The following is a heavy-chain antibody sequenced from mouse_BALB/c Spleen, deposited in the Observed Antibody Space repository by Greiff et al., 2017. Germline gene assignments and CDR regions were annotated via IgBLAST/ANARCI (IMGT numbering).Heavy chain of an antibody. CDR3: ARSRVRGAMDY. J-gene: IGHJ4*01. CDR1: GFNIKDTY. Sequence: EVKLQESGAELVKPGASVKLSCTASGFNIKDTYMHWVKQRPEQGLEWIGRIDPANGNTKYDPKFQGKATITADTSSNTAYLQLSSLTSEDTAVYYCARSRVRGAMDYWGQGTSVTVSS. CDR2: IDPANGNT. D-gene: IGHD2-14*01. V-gene: IGHV14-3*02.